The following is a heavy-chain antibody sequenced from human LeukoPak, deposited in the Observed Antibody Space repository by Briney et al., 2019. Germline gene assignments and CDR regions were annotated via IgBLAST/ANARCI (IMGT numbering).Heavy chain of an antibody. D-gene: IGHD5-12*01. V-gene: IGHV1-2*02. J-gene: IGHJ4*02. Sequence: ASVKVSCKASGYTFTGYYMHWVRQAPGQGLEWMGWINPNSGGTNYAQKFQGRVTMTRDTSISTAYMALSRLRSDDTAVYYCAREKIEWLRQDGYPDYWGQGTLVTVSS. CDR2: INPNSGGT. CDR1: GYTFTGYY. CDR3: AREKIEWLRQDGYPDY.